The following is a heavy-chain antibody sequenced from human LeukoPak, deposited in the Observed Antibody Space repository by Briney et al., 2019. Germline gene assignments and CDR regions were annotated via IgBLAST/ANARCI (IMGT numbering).Heavy chain of an antibody. V-gene: IGHV3-23*01. CDR2: MTGSGGNS. J-gene: IGHJ6*03. CDR3: AKMKGQRLYDYCMDV. Sequence: GGSLRLSCAASGLAFSNFAMSWVRQAPGKGLEWVSGMTGSGGNSYYADSVKGRFTISRDNSKNALYLQMNSLRADDTALYYCAKMKGQRLYDYCMDVWGKGTTVAVSS. CDR1: GLAFSNFA.